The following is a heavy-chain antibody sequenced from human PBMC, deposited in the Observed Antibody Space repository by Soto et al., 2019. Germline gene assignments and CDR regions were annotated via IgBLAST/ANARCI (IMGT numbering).Heavy chain of an antibody. CDR1: GDSFGSGSYY. J-gene: IGHJ6*02. CDR3: ARGLSSGWGNYYYYSGMDV. D-gene: IGHD6-19*01. Sequence: SETLSLTCTVSGDSFGSGSYYWCWLRQHPGKGLEWIGYIYTSRTTYYNPSLRSRVTISGDTSKNQFSLKLNSVTAADTAVYYCARGLSSGWGNYYYYSGMDVWGQGTTVTVSS. V-gene: IGHV4-31*03. CDR2: IYTSRTT.